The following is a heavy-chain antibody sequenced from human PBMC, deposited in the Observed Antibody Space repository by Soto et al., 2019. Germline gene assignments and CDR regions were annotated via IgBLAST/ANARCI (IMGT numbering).Heavy chain of an antibody. D-gene: IGHD3-16*01. J-gene: IGHJ5*02. CDR3: ARRGPSEEWFDP. CDR2: IYPGDSDT. Sequence: EVQLVQSGAEVKKAGESLKISCKGSGYSFTNYWIGWVRQMPGKGLEWMGIIYPGDSDTRYNPSFQGQVTISVDKSVITAYLQWSSLKASDTAIYYCARRGPSEEWFDPWGQGTLVTVSS. V-gene: IGHV5-51*01. CDR1: GYSFTNYW.